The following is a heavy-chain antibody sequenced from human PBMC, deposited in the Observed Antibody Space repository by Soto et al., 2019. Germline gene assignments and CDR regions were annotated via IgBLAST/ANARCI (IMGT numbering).Heavy chain of an antibody. J-gene: IGHJ6*02. V-gene: IGHV4-30-4*01. CDR3: ARDYGVGAYGMDV. Sequence: SATLSLTCAVSGGSISSGDYYWSWIRQPPGKGLEWIGYIYYSGSTYYNPSLKSRVTISVDTSKNQFSLKLSSVTAADPAVYYCARDYGVGAYGMDVWGEGTRVTVSS. D-gene: IGHD3-3*01. CDR1: GGSISSGDYY. CDR2: IYYSGST.